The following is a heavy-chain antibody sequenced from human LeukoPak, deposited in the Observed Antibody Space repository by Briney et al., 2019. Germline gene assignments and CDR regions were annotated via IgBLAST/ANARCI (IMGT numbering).Heavy chain of an antibody. D-gene: IGHD3-10*01. Sequence: SETLSLTGSVSRASIVGYYWTCIRQPAGKGLEWIGRFSTTWSTSYNPSLKSRVTMSVDTYKNQFSLRLSSETAADTAVYYCARVDGGFTRILHPWGQGTLVTVSS. CDR2: FSTTWST. J-gene: IGHJ5*02. V-gene: IGHV4-4*07. CDR3: ARVDGGFTRILHP. CDR1: RASIVGYY.